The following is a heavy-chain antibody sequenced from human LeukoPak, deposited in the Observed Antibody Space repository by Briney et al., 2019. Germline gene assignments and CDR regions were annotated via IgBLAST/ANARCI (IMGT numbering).Heavy chain of an antibody. CDR2: IYYSGST. J-gene: IGHJ4*02. CDR3: ASLAVAGLSEGY. V-gene: IGHV4-39*01. Sequence: SETLSLTCTVSGGSISSDSYYWAWIRQPPGKGLEWIASIYYSGSTYYNPSLKSRVTISVDTSRNQFSLKLNSVTAADTAVYYCASLAVAGLSEGYWGQGTLVIVSS. CDR1: GGSISSDSYY. D-gene: IGHD6-19*01.